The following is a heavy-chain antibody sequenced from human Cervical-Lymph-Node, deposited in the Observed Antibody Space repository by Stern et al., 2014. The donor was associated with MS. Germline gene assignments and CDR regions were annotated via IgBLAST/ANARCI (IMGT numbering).Heavy chain of an antibody. Sequence: QVQLQESGPGLVKPSETLSLTCTVSGGSINRHYWSWIRQPPGKGLEWIGYIYYSGSPNYNPSLKSRVTIAVDTSKNRFSLKLSSVTAADTAVYYCARFGGDYSNYVEYFQHWGQGTLLTVSS. CDR1: GGSINRHY. V-gene: IGHV4-59*11. CDR2: IYYSGSP. J-gene: IGHJ1*01. D-gene: IGHD4-11*01. CDR3: ARFGGDYSNYVEYFQH.